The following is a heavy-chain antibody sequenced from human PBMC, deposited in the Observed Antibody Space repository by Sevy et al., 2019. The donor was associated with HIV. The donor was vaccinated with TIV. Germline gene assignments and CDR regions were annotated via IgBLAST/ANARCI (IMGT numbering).Heavy chain of an antibody. CDR3: ARGRPYYDFWSGYSSYYYYMDV. Sequence: GGSLRLSCAASGFTFSSYSMNWVRQAPGKGLEWVSYISSSSSTIYYAGSVKGRFTISRDNAKKSLLLQMNSLRDEDTAVYYCARGRPYYDFWSGYSSYYYYMDVWGKGTTVTVSS. J-gene: IGHJ6*03. D-gene: IGHD3-3*01. V-gene: IGHV3-48*02. CDR1: GFTFSSYS. CDR2: ISSSSSTI.